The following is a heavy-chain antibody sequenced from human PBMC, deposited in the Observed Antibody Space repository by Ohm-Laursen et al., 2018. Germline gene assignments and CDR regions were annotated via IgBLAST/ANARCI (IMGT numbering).Heavy chain of an antibody. D-gene: IGHD4/OR15-4a*01. V-gene: IGHV3-7*01. CDR2: INQDGSEK. CDR1: GFAFSNSW. CDR3: ARSLPYGGFDY. J-gene: IGHJ4*02. Sequence: SLRLSCAAPGFAFSNSWLTWVRQAPGKGLEWVAHINQDGSEKNYGDSVKGRFTISRDNAKNSLYLQMNSLRADDTAVYYCARSLPYGGFDYWGQGTLVTVSS.